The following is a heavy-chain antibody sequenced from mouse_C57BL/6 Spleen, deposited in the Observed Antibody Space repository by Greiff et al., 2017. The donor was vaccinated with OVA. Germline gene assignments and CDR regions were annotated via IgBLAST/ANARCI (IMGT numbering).Heavy chain of an antibody. Sequence: VQLQESGPELVKPGASVKMSCKASGYTFTDYYMHWVKQKPGKGLEWIGEIYPGSGNTYYNEKFKGKATLTADTSSSTAYMQLSSLTSEDSAVYFCAREDGYFPYAMDYWGQGTSVTVSS. J-gene: IGHJ4*01. CDR1: YTFTDYYM. D-gene: IGHD2-3*01. CDR2: YPGSGNTY. V-gene: IGHV1-83*01. CDR3: REDGYFPYAMDY.